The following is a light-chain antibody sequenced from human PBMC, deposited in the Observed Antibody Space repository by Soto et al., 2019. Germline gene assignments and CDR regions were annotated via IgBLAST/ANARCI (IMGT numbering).Light chain of an antibody. V-gene: IGLV2-14*01. J-gene: IGLJ3*02. CDR2: EVR. CDR1: MRDVGAYNL. Sequence: QSALTQPASVSGSPGQSITISCAGTMRDVGAYNLVSWYQQHPGRAPQLIIYEVRNRPSGISFRFSGSKSGNTASLTISGLQAEDEADYYCQSYDSSLSGWVFGGGTKLTVL. CDR3: QSYDSSLSGWV.